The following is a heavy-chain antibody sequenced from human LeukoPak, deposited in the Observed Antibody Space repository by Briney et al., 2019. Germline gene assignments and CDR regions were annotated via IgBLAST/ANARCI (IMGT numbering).Heavy chain of an antibody. CDR1: GYTFTDYY. CDR2: INPNSGGT. CDR3: AREGPIVGATHLVDY. J-gene: IGHJ4*02. D-gene: IGHD1-26*01. Sequence: GAAVQVSCKASGYTFTDYYMHWVRQAPGQGLVWMGWINPNSGGTNYAQKFQGRVTMTRDTSISTAYMELSRLRSDDTAVYYCAREGPIVGATHLVDYWGQGTLVTVSS. V-gene: IGHV1-2*02.